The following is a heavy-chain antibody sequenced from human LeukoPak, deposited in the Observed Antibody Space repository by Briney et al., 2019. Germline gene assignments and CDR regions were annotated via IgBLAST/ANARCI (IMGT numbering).Heavy chain of an antibody. CDR2: FDPEDGET. J-gene: IGHJ3*02. Sequence: ASVKVSCKVSGYSLTELSMYWVRQAPGKGLEWMGGFDPEDGETMYAQKLQGRVTMTEDTSTDTAYMELSSLRSEDTAVYYCARGGDGYNSLDDAFDIWGQGTMVTVSS. CDR3: ARGGDGYNSLDDAFDI. V-gene: IGHV1-24*01. CDR1: GYSLTELS. D-gene: IGHD5-24*01.